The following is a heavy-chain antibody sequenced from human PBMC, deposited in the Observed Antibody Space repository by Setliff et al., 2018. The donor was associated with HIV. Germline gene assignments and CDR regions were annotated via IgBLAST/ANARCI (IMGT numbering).Heavy chain of an antibody. V-gene: IGHV4-31*03. CDR3: ARDRYAGEIDY. CDR2: IYYTGST. CDR1: GGSINSGHYY. J-gene: IGHJ4*02. D-gene: IGHD3-10*01. Sequence: PSETMSLTCTVSGGSINSGHYYWSWIRHHPGKGLEWIGYIYYTGSTYFNPSLKSRVTLSIDTSKNQFSLNLSSVTAADTAVYYCARDRYAGEIDYWGQGTLVTVSS.